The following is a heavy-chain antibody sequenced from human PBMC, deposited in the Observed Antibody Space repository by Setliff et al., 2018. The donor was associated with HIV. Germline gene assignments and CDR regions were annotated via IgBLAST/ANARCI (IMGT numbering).Heavy chain of an antibody. D-gene: IGHD2-15*01. J-gene: IGHJ6*03. V-gene: IGHV4-4*07. Sequence: SETLSLTCYVTDVPISSYYWSWVRQPAGKGLEWIGRLYVSGDTNYNPSLKSRVTMSLDTSKKHFSLKLKSVTAADTAVYYCALTGHRLLRGYMDVWGKGTTVTVSS. CDR2: LYVSGDT. CDR1: DVPISSYY. CDR3: ALTGHRLLRGYMDV.